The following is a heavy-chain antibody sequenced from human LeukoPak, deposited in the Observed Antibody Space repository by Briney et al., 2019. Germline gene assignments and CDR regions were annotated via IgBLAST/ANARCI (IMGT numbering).Heavy chain of an antibody. J-gene: IGHJ4*02. Sequence: SETLSLTCAVYGGSFSGYYWTWIRQPPGKGLEWIGEINHEGSANYNPSLKSRVTVSVDTSKNQFSLKLTSVTAADTAMYYCARARATEAIDYWGQGTRVTVSS. CDR3: ARARATEAIDY. CDR1: GGSFSGYY. CDR2: INHEGSA. D-gene: IGHD6-25*01. V-gene: IGHV4-34*01.